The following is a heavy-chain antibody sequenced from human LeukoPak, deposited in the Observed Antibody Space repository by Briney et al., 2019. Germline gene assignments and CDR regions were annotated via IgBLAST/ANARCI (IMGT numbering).Heavy chain of an antibody. CDR1: GYTFTSYG. Sequence: ASVKVSCKASGYTFTSYGISWVRQAPGQGLEWMGIINPSGGSTSYAQKFQGRVTMTRDMSTSTVYMELSSLRSEDTAVYYCARDGQQLWLQFDYWGQGTLVTVSS. D-gene: IGHD5-18*01. CDR2: INPSGGST. V-gene: IGHV1-46*01. J-gene: IGHJ4*02. CDR3: ARDGQQLWLQFDY.